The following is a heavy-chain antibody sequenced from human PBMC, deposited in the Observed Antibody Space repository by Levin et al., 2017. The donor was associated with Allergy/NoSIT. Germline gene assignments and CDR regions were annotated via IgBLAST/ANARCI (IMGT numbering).Heavy chain of an antibody. CDR2: ISAGASST. D-gene: IGHD2-21*02. CDR1: GFTFSSYA. V-gene: IGHV3-23*01. Sequence: GESLKISCAASGFTFSSYAMSWVRQAPGKGLEWVSAISAGASSTYYADSVKGRFSISRDNSKNTLYLQMNSLRAEDTAIYYCATRDPGTFDIWGQGTMVTVSS. J-gene: IGHJ3*02. CDR3: ATRDPGTFDI.